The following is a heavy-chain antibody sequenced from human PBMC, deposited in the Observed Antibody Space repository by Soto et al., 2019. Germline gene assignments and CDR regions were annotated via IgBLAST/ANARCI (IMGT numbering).Heavy chain of an antibody. J-gene: IGHJ4*02. CDR3: ARDWGDGYNYLDY. CDR1: GGSISSGDYY. Sequence: LSLTCTVSGGSISSGDYYWSWIRQPPGKGLEWIGYIYYSGSTYYNPSLKSRVTISVDTSKNQFSLKLSSVTAADTAVYYCARDWGDGYNYLDYWGQGTLVTVSS. V-gene: IGHV4-30-4*01. CDR2: IYYSGST. D-gene: IGHD5-12*01.